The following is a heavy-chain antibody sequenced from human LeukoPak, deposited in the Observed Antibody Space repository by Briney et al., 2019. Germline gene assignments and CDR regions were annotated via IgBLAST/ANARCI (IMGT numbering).Heavy chain of an antibody. J-gene: IGHJ6*03. V-gene: IGHV1-8*01. Sequence: ASVKVSCKASGYTFTSYDINWVRQAPGQGLEWMGWMNPNSGNTGYAQKFQGRVTMTRNTSISTAYMELSSLRSEDTAVYYCARGEAMHYDILTGYRNYYMDVWGKGTTVTVSS. CDR2: MNPNSGNT. CDR1: GYTFTSYD. CDR3: ARGEAMHYDILTGYRNYYMDV. D-gene: IGHD3-9*01.